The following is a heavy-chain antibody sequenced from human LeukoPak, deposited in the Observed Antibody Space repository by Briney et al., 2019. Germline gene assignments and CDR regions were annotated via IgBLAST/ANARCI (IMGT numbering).Heavy chain of an antibody. Sequence: GASVKVSCKASGGTFSSYAISWVRQAPGQGLEWMGGIIPIFGTANYAQKFQGRVTITTDESTSTAYMELSSLRSEDTAVYYCARDSRYYYDSRDYYYYMDVWGKGTTVTVSS. D-gene: IGHD3-22*01. J-gene: IGHJ6*03. V-gene: IGHV1-69*05. CDR2: IIPIFGTA. CDR3: ARDSRYYYDSRDYYYYMDV. CDR1: GGTFSSYA.